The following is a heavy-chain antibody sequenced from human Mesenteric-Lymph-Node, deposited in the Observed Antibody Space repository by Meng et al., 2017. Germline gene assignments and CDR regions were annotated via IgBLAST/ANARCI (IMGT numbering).Heavy chain of an antibody. CDR1: GFTFSSYA. V-gene: IGHV3-23*01. CDR2: MSGSGDNT. J-gene: IGHJ3*02. CDR3: TREADYYDSSGYFHRGSAFDI. D-gene: IGHD3-22*01. Sequence: GESLKISCVASGFTFSSYAMTWVRQAPGKGLEWVSTMSGSGDNTPHADSVKGRFTISRDNSKNTLYLQMNSLRTEDTAVYYCTREADYYDSSGYFHRGSAFDIWGQGTMVTVSS.